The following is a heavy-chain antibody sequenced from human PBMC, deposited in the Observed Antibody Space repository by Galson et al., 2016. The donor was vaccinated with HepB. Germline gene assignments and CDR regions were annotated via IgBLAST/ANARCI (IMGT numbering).Heavy chain of an antibody. D-gene: IGHD3-10*01. V-gene: IGHV3-30*04. J-gene: IGHJ3*02. CDR1: GFTFSNYA. Sequence: SLRLSCAASGFTFSNYAMHWVRQAPGKGLEWVAVMSYDGDNIYYAESVRGRFNISRDNSQNMLYLQMNSLSAEDTALYYCARDVGRIGFNALDIWGQGTVITVSS. CDR2: MSYDGDNI. CDR3: ARDVGRIGFNALDI.